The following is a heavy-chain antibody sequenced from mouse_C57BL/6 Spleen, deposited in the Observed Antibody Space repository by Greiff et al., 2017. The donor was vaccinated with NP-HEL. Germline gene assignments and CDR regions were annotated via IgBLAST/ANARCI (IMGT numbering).Heavy chain of an antibody. Sequence: VQLQQSGAELAKPGASVKLSCKASGYTFTSYWMHWVKQRPGQGLEWIGYINPSSGYTKYNQKFKDKATLTADKSSSTAYMQLSSLTYEDSAVYYCARWELSLDGSRLYYFDYWGQGTTLTVAS. CDR2: INPSSGYT. V-gene: IGHV1-7*01. CDR3: ARWELSLDGSRLYYFDY. CDR1: GYTFTSYW. D-gene: IGHD1-1*01. J-gene: IGHJ2*01.